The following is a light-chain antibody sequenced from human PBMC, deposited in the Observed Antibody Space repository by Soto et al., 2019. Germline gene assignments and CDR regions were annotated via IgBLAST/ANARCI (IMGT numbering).Light chain of an antibody. Sequence: QSVLTQPPSASGNPGQRVTIFCSGSSSNIGSNTVSWYQHFPGTAPKLLMYSNNQRPSGGPDRFFGSKSGTSASVAISGLQSEDEADYYCAAWDDSLNGYVFGTGTKVTVL. CDR1: SSNIGSNT. J-gene: IGLJ1*01. CDR3: AAWDDSLNGYV. CDR2: SNN. V-gene: IGLV1-44*01.